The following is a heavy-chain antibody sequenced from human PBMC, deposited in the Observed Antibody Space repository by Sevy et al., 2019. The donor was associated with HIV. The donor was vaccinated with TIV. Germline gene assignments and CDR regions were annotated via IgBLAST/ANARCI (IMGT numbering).Heavy chain of an antibody. J-gene: IGHJ5*02. D-gene: IGHD4-17*01. CDR2: IYYSGTT. V-gene: IGHV4-39*01. CDR3: ARLNYGDYSNYFDP. Sequence: SETLSLTCTVSGGSISSNSYYWVWIRQPPGKGLEWIGSIYYSGTTYYNPSLKSRVTISIDTSKTQFSLNLSSVTAADTAIFYCARLNYGDYSNYFDPWGQGSLVTVSS. CDR1: GGSISSNSYY.